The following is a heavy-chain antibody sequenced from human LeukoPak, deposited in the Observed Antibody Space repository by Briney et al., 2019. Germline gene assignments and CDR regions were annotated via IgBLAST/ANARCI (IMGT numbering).Heavy chain of an antibody. CDR2: IYYSGST. CDR3: ARRVAYCGGDCYHFDY. J-gene: IGHJ4*02. D-gene: IGHD2-21*02. V-gene: IGHV4-39*01. CDR1: GGSINSSSYY. Sequence: KPSETLSLTCTVSGGSINSSSYYWGWIRQPPGKGLEWIGSIYYSGSTYYNPSLKSRVTISVDTSKNQFSLKLSSVTAADTAVYYCARRVAYCGGDCYHFDYWGQGTLVTVSS.